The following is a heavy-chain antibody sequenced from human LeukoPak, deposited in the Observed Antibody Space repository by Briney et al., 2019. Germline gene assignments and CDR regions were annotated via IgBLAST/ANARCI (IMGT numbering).Heavy chain of an antibody. Sequence: GASVKVSCKASGYTFTSYDINWVRQATGQGLEWMGWMNPNSGNTGYAQKFQGRVTITRNTSISTAYMELSSLRSEDTAVYYCARHAYHDDNSGYYFAYWGQGTLVTVSS. CDR2: MNPNSGNT. CDR3: ARHAYHDDNSGYYFAY. V-gene: IGHV1-8*03. CDR1: GYTFTSYD. D-gene: IGHD3-22*01. J-gene: IGHJ4*02.